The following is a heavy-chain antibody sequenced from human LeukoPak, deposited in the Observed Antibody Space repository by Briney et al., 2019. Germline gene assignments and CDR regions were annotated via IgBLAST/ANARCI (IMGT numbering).Heavy chain of an antibody. CDR2: ISYDGSNK. D-gene: IGHD1-26*01. V-gene: IGHV3-30*04. CDR3: AGGRVGDY. Sequence: GGSLRLSCAASGFTFSSYAMHWVRQAPGKGLEWVAVISYDGSNKYYADSVKGRFTISRDNSKNTLYLQMNSLRAEDTAVYYCAGGRVGDYWGQGTLVTVSS. CDR1: GFTFSSYA. J-gene: IGHJ4*02.